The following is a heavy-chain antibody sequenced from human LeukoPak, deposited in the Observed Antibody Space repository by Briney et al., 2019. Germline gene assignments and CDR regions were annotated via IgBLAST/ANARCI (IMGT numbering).Heavy chain of an antibody. CDR3: ARDSGTGDFDY. D-gene: IGHD3-10*01. V-gene: IGHV4-30-4*08. Sequence: PSQTLSLTCIVPGGSISSGDYYWSWIRQPPGKGLEWIGYIYYSGSTYYNPSLKSRVTISVDTSKNQFSLKLSSVTAADTAVYYCARDSGTGDFDYWGQGTLVTVSS. J-gene: IGHJ4*02. CDR1: GGSISSGDYY. CDR2: IYYSGST.